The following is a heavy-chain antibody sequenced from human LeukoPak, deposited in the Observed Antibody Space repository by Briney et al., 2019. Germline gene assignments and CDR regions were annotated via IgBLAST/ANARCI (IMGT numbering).Heavy chain of an antibody. CDR1: GFTFSGYS. CDR2: ISSSSSYI. CDR3: AREYDSGSYYNFGY. V-gene: IGHV3-21*01. Sequence: PGGSLRLSCAASGFTFSGYSMNWVRQAPGKGLEWVSSISSSSSYIYYADSVKGRFTISRDNAKNSLYLQMNSLRAEDTAVYYCAREYDSGSYYNFGYWGQGTLVTVSS. D-gene: IGHD3-10*01. J-gene: IGHJ4*02.